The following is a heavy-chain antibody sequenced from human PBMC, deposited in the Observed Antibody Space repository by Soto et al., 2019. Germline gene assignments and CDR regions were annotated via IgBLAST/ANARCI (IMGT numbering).Heavy chain of an antibody. D-gene: IGHD1-26*01. V-gene: IGHV3-74*01. CDR3: ARGGAMGVDY. CDR1: GFTFNTHG. J-gene: IGHJ4*02. Sequence: PGWSLRLSCTASGFTFNTHGMHWVRQAPGKGLVWVSRIYFDGITTNYADSVKGRLTVSRENAKNTVYLHVNTLRDEDTAVYYCARGGAMGVDYWGEGTLVTVS. CDR2: IYFDGITT.